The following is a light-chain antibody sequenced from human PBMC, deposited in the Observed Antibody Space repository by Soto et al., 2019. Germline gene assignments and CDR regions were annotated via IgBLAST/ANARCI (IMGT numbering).Light chain of an antibody. Sequence: EIVLTQSPGTLSLSPGERATLFCRASESVSSSYLAWYQQKPGQAPWLLIYGASSRASGTPDRFSGSGSGTAFTGTAFTLTISGLEPEDSAVYYCQQYDNTPWTFGQGTKVEI. V-gene: IGKV3-20*01. J-gene: IGKJ1*01. CDR2: GAS. CDR1: ESVSSSY. CDR3: QQYDNTPWT.